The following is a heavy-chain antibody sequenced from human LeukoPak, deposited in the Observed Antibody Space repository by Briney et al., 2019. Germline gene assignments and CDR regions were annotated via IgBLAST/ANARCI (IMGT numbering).Heavy chain of an antibody. CDR3: ARHTDRGVVFDH. Sequence: KSSETLSLTCTVSGGSISTDYWSWIRQPPGKGLEWIGYIYNSGNTNYTPSLKSRVTISIDTSKNQFSLKLNSVTAADTAVYYCARHTDRGVVFDHWSQGTLVTVSS. J-gene: IGHJ4*02. CDR2: IYNSGNT. D-gene: IGHD3-10*01. CDR1: GGSISTDY. V-gene: IGHV4-59*08.